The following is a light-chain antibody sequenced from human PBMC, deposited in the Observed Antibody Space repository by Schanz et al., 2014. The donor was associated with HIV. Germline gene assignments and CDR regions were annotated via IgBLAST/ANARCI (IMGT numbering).Light chain of an antibody. CDR2: GNT. J-gene: IGLJ2*01. CDR3: QSYGSRLSTYVI. Sequence: QSVLTQPPSVSGAPGQRVTISCTGSSSNIGAGYDVHWYQQLPGTAPKLLIHGNTNRPSGVPARFSASKSGTSASLVITGLRAEDEGDYYCQSYGSRLSTYVIFGGGTKLTVL. CDR1: SSNIGAGYD. V-gene: IGLV1-40*01.